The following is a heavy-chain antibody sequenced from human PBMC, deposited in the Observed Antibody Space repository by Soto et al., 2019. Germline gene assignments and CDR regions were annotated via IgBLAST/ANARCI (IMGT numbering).Heavy chain of an antibody. V-gene: IGHV3-21*01. Sequence: EGSLRLSCVASGFTFSSYSMNWVRQARGKGLEWVSSISSSSSYIYYADSVKGRFTISRDNAKNSLYLQMNSLRAEDTAVYYCAMSYYDILTGYYAGYGMDVWGQGTTVTVSS. CDR1: GFTFSSYS. CDR3: AMSYYDILTGYYAGYGMDV. J-gene: IGHJ6*02. CDR2: ISSSSSYI. D-gene: IGHD3-9*01.